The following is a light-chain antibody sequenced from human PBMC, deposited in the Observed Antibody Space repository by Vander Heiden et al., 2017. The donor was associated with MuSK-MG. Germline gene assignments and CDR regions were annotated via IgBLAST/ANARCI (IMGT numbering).Light chain of an antibody. J-gene: IGKJ2*02. CDR1: QSISSY. V-gene: IGKV1-39*01. Sequence: DIQMTQSPSSLSASVGDRVTITCRASQSISSYLNWYQQKPGKAPKLLIYAASSLQSGVPSRFSRSGSGTDFTLTISRLQPEDFATYYCQQSDSTPSTFGQGTKLEIK. CDR3: QQSDSTPST. CDR2: AAS.